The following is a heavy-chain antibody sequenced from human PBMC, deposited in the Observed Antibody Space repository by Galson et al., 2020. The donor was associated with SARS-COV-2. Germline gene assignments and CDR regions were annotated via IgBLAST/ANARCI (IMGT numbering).Heavy chain of an antibody. J-gene: IGHJ6*02. CDR3: VREGGLLKDGAGYYYGMDV. D-gene: IGHD3-16*01. CDR2: ITTSGSTV. CDR1: GFTFSDSY. Sequence: GGSLRLSCAASGFTFSDSYMSWVRQAPGKGLEWISYITTSGSTVYYADSVKGRFTISRDNPENSLYLQMHSLRAEDTAVYYCVREGGLLKDGAGYYYGMDVWGQGTTVTVSS. V-gene: IGHV3-11*01.